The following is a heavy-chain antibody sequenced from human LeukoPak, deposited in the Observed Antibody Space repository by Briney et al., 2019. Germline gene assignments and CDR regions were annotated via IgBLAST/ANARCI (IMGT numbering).Heavy chain of an antibody. J-gene: IGHJ4*02. CDR1: GYTFTTYD. CDR3: ARGLGDYYDTSDFYYAVPAH. V-gene: IGHV1-8*01. D-gene: IGHD3-22*01. CDR2: MNPNSGDT. Sequence: GASVKVSCKASGYTFTTYDITWVRQATGQSLEWMGWMNPNSGDTAYAQTFQGRVAMTRDTSISTAYMELSSLRSEDTAVYYCARGLGDYYDTSDFYYAVPAHWGQGTLVTVSS.